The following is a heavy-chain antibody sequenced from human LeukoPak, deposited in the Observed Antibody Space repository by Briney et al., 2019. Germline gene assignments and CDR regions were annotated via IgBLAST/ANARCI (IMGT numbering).Heavy chain of an antibody. CDR3: AKSRDYEDFDY. D-gene: IGHD4-17*01. CDR2: ITGSGGFT. J-gene: IGHJ4*02. Sequence: PGGSLRLSCAASGFTFSSYAMSWVRQAPGKGLEWVSTITGSGGFTYYADSVKGRFTISRDNSKNTLYLQMNSLRAEDTAVYYCAKSRDYEDFDYWGQGTLVTVSS. V-gene: IGHV3-23*01. CDR1: GFTFSSYA.